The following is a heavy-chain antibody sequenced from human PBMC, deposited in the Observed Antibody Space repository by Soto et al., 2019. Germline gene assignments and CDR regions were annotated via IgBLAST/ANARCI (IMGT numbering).Heavy chain of an antibody. V-gene: IGHV3-23*01. CDR1: GFTFSNYG. D-gene: IGHD6-13*01. CDR3: ARVAVLTAAGTTDY. Sequence: EVQLLESGGGLVQPGGSLRLSCAASGFTFSNYGMTWVRQAPGKGLEWVSGLSGIGGTTYYADSVKGRFTISRDNAKNSLYLQMNSLRAEDTAVYYCARVAVLTAAGTTDYWGQGTLVTVSS. CDR2: LSGIGGTT. J-gene: IGHJ4*02.